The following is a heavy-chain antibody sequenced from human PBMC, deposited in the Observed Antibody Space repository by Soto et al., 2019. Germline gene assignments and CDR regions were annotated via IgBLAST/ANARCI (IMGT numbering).Heavy chain of an antibody. CDR3: ARDGSSPLELYYFDY. Sequence: SETLSLTCTVSCGSISSYYWSWIRQPPGKGLEWIGYIYYSGSTNYNPSLKSRVTISVDTSKNQFSLKLSSVTAADTAVYYCARDGSSPLELYYFDYWGQGTLVTVSS. CDR1: CGSISSYY. J-gene: IGHJ4*02. V-gene: IGHV4-59*01. D-gene: IGHD6-13*01. CDR2: IYYSGST.